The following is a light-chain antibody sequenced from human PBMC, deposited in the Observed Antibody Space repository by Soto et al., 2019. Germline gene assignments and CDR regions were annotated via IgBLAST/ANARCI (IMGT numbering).Light chain of an antibody. CDR2: DAS. CDR1: QSISNN. V-gene: IGKV3D-15*02. Sequence: EIVMTQSPATLSVSPGERATLSCRASQSISNNLAWYQQKPGQAPRLLIYDASNRATGIPARFSGSGSGTDFTLTISRLEPGDFAVYYCHQYDSSPTFGQGTRLEIK. J-gene: IGKJ5*01. CDR3: HQYDSSPT.